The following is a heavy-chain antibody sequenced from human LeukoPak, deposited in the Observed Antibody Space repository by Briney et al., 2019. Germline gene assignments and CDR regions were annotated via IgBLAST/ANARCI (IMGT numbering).Heavy chain of an antibody. D-gene: IGHD3-22*01. J-gene: IGHJ6*03. V-gene: IGHV1-2*02. CDR1: GYTFTGYY. CDR2: INPNSGGT. CDR3: ARDPKNFYDSKFDYFHMDV. Sequence: ASVKVSCKASGYTFTGYYMHWVRQAPGQGLEWMGWINPNSGGTNYAQKFQGRVTVTTDTSISTTYLELSSLSSDDTAVYYCARDPKNFYDSKFDYFHMDVWGKGATVTISS.